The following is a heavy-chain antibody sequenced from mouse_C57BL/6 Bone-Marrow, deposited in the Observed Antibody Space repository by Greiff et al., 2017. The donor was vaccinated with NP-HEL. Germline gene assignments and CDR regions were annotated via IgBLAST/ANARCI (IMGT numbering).Heavy chain of an antibody. CDR3: TTEAYYSNYVAMGY. CDR1: GFNFTDDY. CDR2: IDPENGDT. Sequence: VHVKQSGAELVRPGASVKLSCTASGFNFTDDYIHWVKQRPEQGLEWIGWIDPENGDTKYNSKFKGKATLTADTSSNTAYLQLSSLTSEDTAVYYGTTEAYYSNYVAMGYWGQGASVTVAS. V-gene: IGHV14-4*01. D-gene: IGHD2-5*01. J-gene: IGHJ4*01.